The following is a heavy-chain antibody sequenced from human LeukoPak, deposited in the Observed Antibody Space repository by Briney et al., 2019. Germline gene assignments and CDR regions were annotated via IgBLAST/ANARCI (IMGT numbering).Heavy chain of an antibody. Sequence: GGSLRLSCAASGFTFSSYWMNWARQAPGKGLEWVASINHNGNVNYYVDSVKGRFTISRDNAKNSLYLQMSNLRAEDTAVYFCARGGGLDVWGQGSTVTVSS. CDR2: INHNGNVN. J-gene: IGHJ6*02. CDR1: GFTFSSYW. D-gene: IGHD3-16*01. V-gene: IGHV3-7*03. CDR3: ARGGGLDV.